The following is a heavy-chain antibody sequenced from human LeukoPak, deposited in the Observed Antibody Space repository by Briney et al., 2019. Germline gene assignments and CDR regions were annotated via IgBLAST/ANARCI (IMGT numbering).Heavy chain of an antibody. D-gene: IGHD3-10*01. CDR1: GGSFSGYY. V-gene: IGHV4-34*01. CDR2: INHSGST. J-gene: IGHJ5*02. CDR3: ARGRSYGSGRYWFDP. Sequence: SETLSLTCAVYGGSFSGYYWSWIRQPPGKGLEWIGEINHSGSTNYNPSLKSRVTISVDTSKNQFSLKLSSVTAADTAVYYCARGRSYGSGRYWFDPRGQGTLVTVSS.